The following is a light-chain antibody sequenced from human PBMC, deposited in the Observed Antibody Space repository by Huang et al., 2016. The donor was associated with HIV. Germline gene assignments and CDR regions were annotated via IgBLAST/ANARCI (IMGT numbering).Light chain of an antibody. V-gene: IGKV1-5*03. J-gene: IGKJ1*01. CDR2: EIS. CDR3: QYGET. CDR1: QNISSW. Sequence: DIQMTQSPSTLSAFVGDRLTTTCRASQNISSWLAWYQQKPGKAPRLLIYEISSLESGVPSRFSGSGSGTEFTLNISSLQPDDIGTYYCQYGETFGQGSKVEVK.